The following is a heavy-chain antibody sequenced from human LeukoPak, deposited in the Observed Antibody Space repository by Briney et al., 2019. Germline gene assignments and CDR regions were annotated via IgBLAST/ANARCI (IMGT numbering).Heavy chain of an antibody. CDR1: GFTVSSNY. J-gene: IGHJ5*02. V-gene: IGHV3-53*01. D-gene: IGHD6-13*01. Sequence: EGSLRLSCAASGFTVSSNYMSWVRQAPGKGLEWVSVIYSGGSTYYADSVKGRFTISRDNSKNTLYLQMNGLRAEDTAVYYCARLTRFSIAAAGTLSPWGQGTLVTVSS. CDR3: ARLTRFSIAAAGTLSP. CDR2: IYSGGST.